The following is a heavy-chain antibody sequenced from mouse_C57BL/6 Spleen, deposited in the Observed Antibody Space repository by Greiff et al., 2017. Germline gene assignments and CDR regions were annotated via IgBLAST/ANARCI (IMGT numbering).Heavy chain of an antibody. V-gene: IGHV1-26*01. CDR3: ASQERNYGY. CDR2: INPNNGGT. D-gene: IGHD2-1*01. J-gene: IGHJ2*01. Sequence: VQLQQSGPELVKPGASVKISCKASGYTFTDYYMNWVKQSHGKSLEWIGDINPNNGGTSYNQKFKGKATLTVDKSSSTAYMELRSLTSEDSAVYYCASQERNYGYWGQGTTLTVSS. CDR1: GYTFTDYY.